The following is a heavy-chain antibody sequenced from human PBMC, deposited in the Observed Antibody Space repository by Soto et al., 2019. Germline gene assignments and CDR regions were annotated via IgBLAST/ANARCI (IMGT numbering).Heavy chain of an antibody. Sequence: QVQLVQSGAEVKKPGSSVKVSCTASGGTFSSYAISWVRQAPGQGLEWMGGIIPIFGTANYAQKFQGRVTITADESTSTAYMELSSLRSEDTAGYYCAGVWDGYLFEYWGQGTLVTVSS. CDR3: AGVWDGYLFEY. J-gene: IGHJ4*02. D-gene: IGHD5-12*01. CDR2: IIPIFGTA. CDR1: GGTFSSYA. V-gene: IGHV1-69*01.